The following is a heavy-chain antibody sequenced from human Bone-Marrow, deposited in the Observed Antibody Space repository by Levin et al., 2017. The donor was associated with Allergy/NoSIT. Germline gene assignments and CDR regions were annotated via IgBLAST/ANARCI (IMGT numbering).Heavy chain of an antibody. CDR3: AKDPVGCSGGSCYSGACWFDP. V-gene: IGHV3-23*01. Sequence: GESLKISCAASGFTFSSYAMSWVRQAPGKGLEWVSAISGSGGSTYYADSVKGRFTISRDNSKNTLYLQMNSLRAEDTAVYYCAKDPVGCSGGSCYSGACWFDPWGQGTLVTVSS. CDR2: ISGSGGST. J-gene: IGHJ5*02. CDR1: GFTFSSYA. D-gene: IGHD2-15*01.